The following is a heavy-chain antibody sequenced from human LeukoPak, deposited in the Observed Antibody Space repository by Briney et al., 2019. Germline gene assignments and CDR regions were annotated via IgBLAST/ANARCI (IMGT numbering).Heavy chain of an antibody. V-gene: IGHV4-59*08. CDR1: GGSIRSYY. CDR3: ARRYCSSSNCWDAFDI. CDR2: IYYGGST. D-gene: IGHD2-2*01. J-gene: IGHJ3*02. Sequence: KASETLSLTCTVSGGSIRSYYWTWIRQPPGKGLEWIGYIYYGGSTNYNPSLKSRVTISVDTSKNQFSLKLSSVTAADTAVYYCARRYCSSSNCWDAFDIWGQGTMVTVSS.